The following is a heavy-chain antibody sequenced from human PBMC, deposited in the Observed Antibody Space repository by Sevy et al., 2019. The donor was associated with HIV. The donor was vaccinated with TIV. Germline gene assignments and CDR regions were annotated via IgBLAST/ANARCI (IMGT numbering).Heavy chain of an antibody. CDR1: GFAFHEYS. CDR3: AGEGCSRPHDY. Sequence: GGSLRLSCAASGFAFHEYSMSWIRQAPGKGLEWVATLSFGCGKINYADSVKGRFTISRGNSKNSFYLQMDNLRVEDTALYYCAGEGCSRPHDYWGQGTRVTVSS. V-gene: IGHV3-23*01. J-gene: IGHJ4*02. CDR2: LSFGCGKI. D-gene: IGHD2-8*01.